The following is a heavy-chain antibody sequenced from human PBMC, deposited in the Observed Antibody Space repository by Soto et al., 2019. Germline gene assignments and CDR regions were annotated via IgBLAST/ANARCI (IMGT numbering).Heavy chain of an antibody. CDR1: PDNFNNYW. V-gene: IGHV5-51*01. D-gene: IGHD2-15*01. CDR2: IYPDDSDT. Sequence: GESLKISCKASPDNFNNYWIAWVRQMPGKGLEWMGVIYPDDSDTRYSPSFQGQVTISVDKSIRTVYLQWSSLKASDTAIYYCARANIIMAVATTGNVPTPNWFDPWGQGTLVTVSS. J-gene: IGHJ5*02. CDR3: ARANIIMAVATTGNVPTPNWFDP.